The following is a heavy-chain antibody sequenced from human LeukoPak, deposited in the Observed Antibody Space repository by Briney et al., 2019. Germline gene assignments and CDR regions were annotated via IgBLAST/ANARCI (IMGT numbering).Heavy chain of an antibody. Sequence: PSETLSLTCTVSGGSISSGGYYWGWIRQHPGKGLEWIGYIYYSGSTYYNPSLKSRVTISVDTSKNQFSLKLSSVTAADTAVYYCARDLMSGYEGWFDPWGQGTLVTVSS. J-gene: IGHJ5*02. V-gene: IGHV4-31*03. CDR2: IYYSGST. CDR1: GGSISSGGYY. D-gene: IGHD5-12*01. CDR3: ARDLMSGYEGWFDP.